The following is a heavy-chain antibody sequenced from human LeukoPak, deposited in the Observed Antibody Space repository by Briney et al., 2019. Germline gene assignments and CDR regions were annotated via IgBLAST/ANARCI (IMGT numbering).Heavy chain of an antibody. D-gene: IGHD1-14*01. CDR3: ARSCEPHRLDAFDI. CDR2: IQNDEIDK. CDR1: GFTFTTYG. J-gene: IGHJ3*02. Sequence: GGSLRLSCAASGFTFTTYGMHWVRQAPGKGLEWVAFIQNDEIDKFYADSVKGRFTISRDNSKNTLYLQMNSLRAEDTAVYYCARSCEPHRLDAFDIWGQGTMVTVSS. V-gene: IGHV3-30*02.